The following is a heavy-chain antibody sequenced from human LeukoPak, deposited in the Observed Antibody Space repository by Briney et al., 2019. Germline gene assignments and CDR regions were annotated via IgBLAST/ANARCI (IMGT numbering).Heavy chain of an antibody. V-gene: IGHV3-48*01. CDR1: GFTFSSHS. CDR3: ARGAYYYED. CDR2: ISSSSSTI. Sequence: GGSLRLSCAASGFTFSSHSMNWVRQAPGKGLKWVSYISSSSSTIYYADSVKGRFTISRDNAKNSLYLQMNSLRAEDTAVYYCARGAYYYEDWGQGTLVTVSS. J-gene: IGHJ4*02. D-gene: IGHD3-22*01.